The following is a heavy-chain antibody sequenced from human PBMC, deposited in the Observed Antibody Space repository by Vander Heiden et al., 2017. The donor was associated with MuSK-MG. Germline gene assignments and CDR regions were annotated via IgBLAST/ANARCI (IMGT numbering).Heavy chain of an antibody. CDR1: AFSLSTSGVG. CDR2: TAGADDK. D-gene: IGHD6-13*01. CDR3: AHRFWRYSSSWYEPPGYNWFDP. J-gene: IGHJ5*02. Sequence: QITLKESGPTLVKPTQTLTLTCTFPAFSLSTSGVGVAWIRKPPGEALAWLQLTAGADDKRYSTSLKSRLTITKDTSKNQVVLTMTNMDPVDTATYYCAHRFWRYSSSWYEPPGYNWFDPWGQGTLVTVSS. V-gene: IGHV2-5*02.